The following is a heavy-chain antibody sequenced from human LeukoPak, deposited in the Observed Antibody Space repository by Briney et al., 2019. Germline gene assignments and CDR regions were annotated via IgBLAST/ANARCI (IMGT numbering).Heavy chain of an antibody. J-gene: IGHJ5*02. V-gene: IGHV5-51*01. Sequence: GESLKISCKGSGYSFTSYWIGWVRQMPGKGLEWMGIIYPGDSDTRYSPSFQGQVTISADKSISTAYLQWSSLKASDTAMYYCARHSQDDIFGVNWFDPWGQGTLVTVSS. D-gene: IGHD3-9*01. CDR3: ARHSQDDIFGVNWFDP. CDR1: GYSFTSYW. CDR2: IYPGDSDT.